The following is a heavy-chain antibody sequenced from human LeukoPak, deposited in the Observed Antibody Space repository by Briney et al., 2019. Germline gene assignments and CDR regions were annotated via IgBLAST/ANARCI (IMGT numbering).Heavy chain of an antibody. J-gene: IGHJ5*02. V-gene: IGHV3-48*01. CDR2: ISSSSSTI. CDR1: GFIFSSYS. D-gene: IGHD3-3*01. Sequence: GGSLRLSCAASGFIFSSYSMNWVRQAPGKGLEWVSYISSSSSTIYYADSVKGRFTISRDNAKNSLYLQMNSLRAEDTAIYYCAKEHDLWHGEGNWFDTWGQGVLVTVSS. CDR3: AKEHDLWHGEGNWFDT.